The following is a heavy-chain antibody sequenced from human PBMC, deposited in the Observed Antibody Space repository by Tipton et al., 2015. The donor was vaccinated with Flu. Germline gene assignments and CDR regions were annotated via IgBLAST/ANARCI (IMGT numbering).Heavy chain of an antibody. J-gene: IGHJ4*02. CDR2: IYHSGTS. D-gene: IGHD3-10*01. CDR1: GYSISTGYY. CDR3: ARVEYFGSGTSNY. V-gene: IGHV4-38-2*02. Sequence: TLSLTCTVSGYSISTGYYWAWIRQPPGKGLEWIKSIYHSGTSYSNPSLESRVSMSVDTSRNQFSLKVSSVTAADTAVYYCARVEYFGSGTSNYWGQGTLVTVSS.